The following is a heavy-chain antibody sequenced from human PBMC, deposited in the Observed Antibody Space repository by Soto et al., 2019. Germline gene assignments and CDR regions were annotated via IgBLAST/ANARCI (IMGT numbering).Heavy chain of an antibody. V-gene: IGHV4-4*02. J-gene: IGHJ4*02. Sequence: KPSETLSLTCAVSGDSVTSNVWWSWVRQSPGKGLEWIGEAYHNGLTDYNPSLKSRVTMSVDTSKNEFSLKLTSLTAADTAIYYCVRDAAVPGESDRFDYWGQGILVTAPQ. CDR3: VRDAAVPGESDRFDY. CDR1: GDSVTSNVW. D-gene: IGHD6-19*01. CDR2: AYHNGLT.